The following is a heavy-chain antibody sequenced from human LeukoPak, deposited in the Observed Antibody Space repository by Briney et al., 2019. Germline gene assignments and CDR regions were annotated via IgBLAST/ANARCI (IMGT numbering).Heavy chain of an antibody. CDR3: AKSVVANYFFDY. V-gene: IGHV3-23*01. D-gene: IGHD2-21*01. CDR1: GFTFSSYA. J-gene: IGHJ4*02. Sequence: GGSLRLSCAASGFTFSSYAMSWVRQAPGKGLEWVSAISGSGGSTYYADSVKGRFTTSRDNSKNTLYLQMNSLRAEDTAVYYCAKSVVANYFFDYWGQGTLVTVSS. CDR2: ISGSGGST.